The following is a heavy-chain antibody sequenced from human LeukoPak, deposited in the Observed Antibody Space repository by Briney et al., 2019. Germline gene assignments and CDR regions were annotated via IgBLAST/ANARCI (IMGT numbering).Heavy chain of an antibody. J-gene: IGHJ4*02. V-gene: IGHV3-30*04. D-gene: IGHD5-24*01. CDR3: ARDQRDGYNHFDY. CDR1: GFTFSSYA. Sequence: GGSLRLSCAASGFTFSSYAMHWVRQAPGKGPEWVAVISYDGSNKYYADSVKGRFTISRDNSKNTLYLQMNSLRAEDTAVYYCARDQRDGYNHFDYWGQGTLVTVSS. CDR2: ISYDGSNK.